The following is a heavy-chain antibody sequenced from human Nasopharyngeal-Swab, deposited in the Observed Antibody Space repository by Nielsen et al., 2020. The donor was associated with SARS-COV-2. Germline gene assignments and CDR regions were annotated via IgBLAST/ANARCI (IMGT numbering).Heavy chain of an antibody. Sequence: SETLSLTCTVSGGSISSGSYYWSWIRQPAGKGLEWIGRIYTSGSTNYNPSLKSRVTISVDTSKNQFSLKLSSVTAADTAVYYCARENYDFWSGPNWFDPWGQGTLVTVSS. D-gene: IGHD3-3*01. J-gene: IGHJ5*02. CDR3: ARENYDFWSGPNWFDP. V-gene: IGHV4-61*02. CDR1: GGSISSGSYY. CDR2: IYTSGST.